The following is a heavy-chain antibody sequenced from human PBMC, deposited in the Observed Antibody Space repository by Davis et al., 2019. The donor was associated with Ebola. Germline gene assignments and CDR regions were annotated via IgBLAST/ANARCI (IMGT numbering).Heavy chain of an antibody. V-gene: IGHV3-73*01. CDR3: LRQVPGTGTTDR. CDR1: GFTFSNAW. Sequence: GESLKISCAASGFTFSNAWMSWVRQAPGKGLEWVGRVRERAKSYATGYAAAVKGRFIISRDDSVNMAYLQMNSLKIEDTAQYFCLRQVPGTGTTDRWGQGTPVTVS. J-gene: IGHJ5*02. CDR2: VRERAKSYAT. D-gene: IGHD1-1*01.